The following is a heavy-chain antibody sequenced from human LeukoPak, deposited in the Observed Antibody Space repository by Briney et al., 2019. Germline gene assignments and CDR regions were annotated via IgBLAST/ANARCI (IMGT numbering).Heavy chain of an antibody. CDR3: ATPGYTAMPWALDY. J-gene: IGHJ4*02. CDR1: GGSISSGDYY. Sequence: PSETPSLTCTVSGGSISSGDYYWSWIRQPPGKGLEWIRYIYYSGSTYYNPSLKSRVTISVDTSKNQFSLKLSSVTAADTAVYYCATPGYTAMPWALDYWGQGTLVTVSS. D-gene: IGHD5-18*01. V-gene: IGHV4-30-4*01. CDR2: IYYSGST.